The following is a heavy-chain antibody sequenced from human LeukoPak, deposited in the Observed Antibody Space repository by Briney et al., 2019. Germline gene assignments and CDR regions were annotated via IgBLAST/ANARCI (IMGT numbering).Heavy chain of an antibody. CDR2: ISGSGGST. CDR1: GFTFSSYA. Sequence: GGSLRLSCAASGFTFSSYAVSWVRQAPGKGLEWVSAISGSGGSTYYADSVKGRFTISRDNSKNTLYLQMNSLRAEDTAVYYCAKDAWYSSLLARWFDPWGQGTLVTVSS. CDR3: AKDAWYSSLLARWFDP. V-gene: IGHV3-23*01. J-gene: IGHJ5*02. D-gene: IGHD6-13*01.